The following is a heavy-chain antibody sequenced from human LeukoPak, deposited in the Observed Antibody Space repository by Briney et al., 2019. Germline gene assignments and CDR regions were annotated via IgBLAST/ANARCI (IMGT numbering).Heavy chain of an antibody. Sequence: SETLSLTCTVSGVSISSSSYYWGWIRQPPGKGLEWIGNIYYIGSTYYNLSLKSRVTISVDTSKNQFSLKLSSVTAADTAVYYCARHIGGRYYYYYMDVWGKGTTVTISS. CDR2: IYYIGST. J-gene: IGHJ6*03. V-gene: IGHV4-39*01. CDR3: ARHIGGRYYYYYMDV. D-gene: IGHD3-16*02. CDR1: GVSISSSSYY.